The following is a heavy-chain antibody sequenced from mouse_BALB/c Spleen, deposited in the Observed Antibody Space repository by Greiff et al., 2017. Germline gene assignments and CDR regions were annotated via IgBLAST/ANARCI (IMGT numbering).Heavy chain of an antibody. V-gene: IGHV5-9-4*01. CDR1: GFTFSSYA. D-gene: IGHD2-1*01. CDR3: ARAYYYGNSY. J-gene: IGHJ3*01. CDR2: ISSGGSYT. Sequence: EVQLVESGGGLVKPGGSLKLSCAASGFTFSSYAMSWVRQSPEKRLEWVAEISSGGSYTYYPDTVTGRFTISRDNAKNTLYLEMSSLRSEDTAMYYCARAYYYGNSYWGQGTLVTVSA.